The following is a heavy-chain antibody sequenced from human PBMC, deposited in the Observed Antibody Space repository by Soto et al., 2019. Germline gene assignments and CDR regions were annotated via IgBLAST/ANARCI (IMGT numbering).Heavy chain of an antibody. J-gene: IGHJ6*02. V-gene: IGHV3-30-3*01. Sequence: GSLRLSCAASGFTFSSYAMHWVRQAPGKGLEGVAVISYDGSNKYYADSVKGRFTISRYNSKNTLYLQMNRLRAEATAVYYCASDLCIQLWSAGAHYSYGMVVWGQGTTVTVSS. CDR1: GFTFSSYA. CDR3: ASDLCIQLWSAGAHYSYGMVV. D-gene: IGHD5-18*01. CDR2: ISYDGSNK.